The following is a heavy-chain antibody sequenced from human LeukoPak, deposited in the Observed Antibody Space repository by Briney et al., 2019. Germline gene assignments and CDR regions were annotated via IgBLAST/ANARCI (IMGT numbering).Heavy chain of an antibody. J-gene: IGHJ4*02. CDR3: AKDSHPGSGSYYKGNFDY. D-gene: IGHD3-10*01. CDR2: IPSSGGST. CDR1: GFTFSSNV. V-gene: IGHV3-23*01. Sequence: GGSLRLSCVASGFTFSSNVMIWVRQAPGKGLEWVSSIPSSGGSTYYADSVKGRFTISRDNSKNSLYLQMNSLRAEDTALYYCAKDSHPGSGSYYKGNFDYWGQGTLVTVSS.